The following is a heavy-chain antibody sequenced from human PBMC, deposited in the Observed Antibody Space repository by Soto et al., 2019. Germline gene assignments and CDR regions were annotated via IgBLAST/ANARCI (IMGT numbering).Heavy chain of an antibody. CDR3: AKAGPTSGYYYASDY. J-gene: IGHJ4*02. CDR1: GFTFNRHA. CDR2: ISGRGDST. D-gene: IGHD3-22*01. V-gene: IGHV3-23*01. Sequence: EVQVLESGGGSVQPGGSLRLSCAASGFTFNRHAMNWVRQAPGKGLEWVSAISGRGDSTYYEDSVKGRFTISRDNSKNTLYLQMNSLRAEDTDVYYCAKAGPTSGYYYASDYWGQGTLVTVSS.